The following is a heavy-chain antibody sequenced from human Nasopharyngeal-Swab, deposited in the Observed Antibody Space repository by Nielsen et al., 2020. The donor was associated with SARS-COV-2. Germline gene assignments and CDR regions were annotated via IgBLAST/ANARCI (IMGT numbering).Heavy chain of an antibody. CDR2: IYYSGST. CDR3: ARDGGLRYFDWLFEYYGMDV. Sequence: GSLRLSCTVSGGSISSYYWSWIRQPPGKGLEWIGYIYYSGSTNYNPSLKSRVTISVDTSKNQFSLKLSSVTAADTAVYYCARDGGLRYFDWLFEYYGMDVWGQGTTVTVSS. D-gene: IGHD3-9*01. CDR1: GGSISSYY. J-gene: IGHJ6*02. V-gene: IGHV4-59*13.